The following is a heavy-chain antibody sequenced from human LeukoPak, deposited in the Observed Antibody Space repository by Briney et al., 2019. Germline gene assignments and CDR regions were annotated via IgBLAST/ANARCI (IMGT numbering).Heavy chain of an antibody. CDR1: GFTFSSYS. D-gene: IGHD3-22*01. CDR3: ARDVRGHSSRYYFDY. Sequence: GGSLRLSCAAPGFTFSSYSMNWVRQAPGKGLEWVSSISSSSSYIYYADSVKGRFTISRDNAKNSLYLQMNSLRAEDTAVYYCARDVRGHSSRYYFDYWGQGTLVTVSS. CDR2: ISSSSSYI. J-gene: IGHJ4*02. V-gene: IGHV3-21*01.